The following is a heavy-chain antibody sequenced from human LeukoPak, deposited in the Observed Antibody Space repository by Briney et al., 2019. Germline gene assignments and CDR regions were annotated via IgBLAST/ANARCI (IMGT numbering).Heavy chain of an antibody. V-gene: IGHV1-8*01. J-gene: IGHJ3*02. CDR2: MNPNSGNT. D-gene: IGHD1-1*01. CDR1: GYTFTSYD. Sequence: GASVKVSCKASGYTFTSYDINWGRQATGQGLEWMGWMNPNSGNTGYAQKFQGRVTMTRNTSISTAYMELSSLRSEDTAVYYCVLTNGTTRAFDIWGQGTMVTVSS. CDR3: VLTNGTTRAFDI.